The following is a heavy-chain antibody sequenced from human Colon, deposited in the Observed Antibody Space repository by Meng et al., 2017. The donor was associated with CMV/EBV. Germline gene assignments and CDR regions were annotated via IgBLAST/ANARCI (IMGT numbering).Heavy chain of an antibody. J-gene: IGHJ4*02. CDR2: MNPNSGHT. CDR1: GYTFTDYY. D-gene: IGHD2-21*01. CDR3: VRGRVVGGG. V-gene: IGHV1-8*02. Sequence: ASVKVSCKASGYTFTDYYIQWVRQAPGQGLEWMGWMNPNSGHTAYAQKFQGRVTMTRDTSMTTAYLEVTSLRSDDTAVYYCVRGRVVGGGWGQGTLVTVSS.